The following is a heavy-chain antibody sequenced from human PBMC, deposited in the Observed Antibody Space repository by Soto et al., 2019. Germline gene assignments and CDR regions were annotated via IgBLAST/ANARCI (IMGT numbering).Heavy chain of an antibody. CDR1: GYTFTSYD. D-gene: IGHD2-2*01. J-gene: IGHJ4*02. Sequence: ASVKVSCKASGYTFTSYDINWVRQATGQGLEWMGWISAYNGNTNYAQKLQGRVTMTTDTSTSTAYMELRSLGSDDTAVYYCARDQVVVVPAALDYWGQGTLVTVSS. V-gene: IGHV1-18*01. CDR2: ISAYNGNT. CDR3: ARDQVVVVPAALDY.